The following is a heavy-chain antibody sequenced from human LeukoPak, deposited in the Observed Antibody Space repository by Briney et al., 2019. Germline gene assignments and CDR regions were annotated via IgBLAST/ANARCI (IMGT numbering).Heavy chain of an antibody. V-gene: IGHV3-48*03. CDR2: ISSSGSTI. D-gene: IGHD2-21*01. Sequence: GGSLRLSCAASGFTFSSYEMHWVRQAPGKGLEWVSYISSSGSTIYYADSVKGRFTISRDNAKNSLYLQMNSLRAEDTAVYYCAGGRLPVVVIDYWGQGTLVTVSS. CDR3: AGGRLPVVVIDY. CDR1: GFTFSSYE. J-gene: IGHJ4*02.